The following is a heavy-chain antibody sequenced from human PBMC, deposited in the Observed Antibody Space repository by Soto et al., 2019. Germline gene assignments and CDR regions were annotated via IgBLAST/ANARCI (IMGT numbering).Heavy chain of an antibody. D-gene: IGHD2-2*03. Sequence: QVQLQESGPGLVKPSGTLSLTCAVSGGSISSSNLWSWVRQPPGKGLEWIGEIYHSGSTNYNPSLKSRVTISVDKSKNQFSLKLSSVTAADTAVYYCASQLGYCSSTSCSDYWGQGTLVTVSS. CDR1: GGSISSSNL. J-gene: IGHJ4*02. CDR2: IYHSGST. V-gene: IGHV4-4*02. CDR3: ASQLGYCSSTSCSDY.